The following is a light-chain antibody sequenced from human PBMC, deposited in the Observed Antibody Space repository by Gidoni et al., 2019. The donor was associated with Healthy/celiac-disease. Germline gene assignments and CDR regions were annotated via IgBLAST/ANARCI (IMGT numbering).Light chain of an antibody. J-gene: IGKJ3*01. CDR1: QSVSSN. CDR3: QQYNNWPRVFT. CDR2: GAS. Sequence: EIVMTQSPATLSVSAGERATLSFRASQSVSSNLAWYQHKPCQAHLLLIYGASTRATGIPARFSGSGSGTEFTLTISSLQSEDFAVYYCQQYNNWPRVFTFGPGTKVDIK. V-gene: IGKV3-15*01.